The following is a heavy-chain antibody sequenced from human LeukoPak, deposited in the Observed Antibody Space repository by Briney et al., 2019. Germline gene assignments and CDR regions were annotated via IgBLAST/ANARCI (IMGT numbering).Heavy chain of an antibody. V-gene: IGHV1-18*01. CDR2: ISAYNGNT. J-gene: IGHJ4*02. CDR1: GYTFTSYG. CDR3: ARDRVALGYCSSTSCFCDY. Sequence: ASVKVSCKASGYTFTSYGISWVRQAPGQGLEWMGWISAYNGNTNYAQKLQGRVTMTTDTSTSTAYMELSSLRSEDTAVYYCARDRVALGYCSSTSCFCDYWGQGTLVTVSS. D-gene: IGHD2-2*01.